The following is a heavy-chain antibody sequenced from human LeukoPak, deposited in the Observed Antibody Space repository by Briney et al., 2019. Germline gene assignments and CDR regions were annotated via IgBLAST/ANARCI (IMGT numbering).Heavy chain of an antibody. J-gene: IGHJ4*02. Sequence: GGSLRLSCAASGFTFSSYTINWVRQAPGKGLEWVSGVSGTGENIYYGDSVKGRFTVSRDNSKNTLYLQMNSLRAEETAVYYCAKVDLWSGYYTGIEYWGQGTLVTVSS. CDR2: VSGTGENI. CDR3: AKVDLWSGYYTGIEY. CDR1: GFTFSSYT. V-gene: IGHV3-23*01. D-gene: IGHD3-3*01.